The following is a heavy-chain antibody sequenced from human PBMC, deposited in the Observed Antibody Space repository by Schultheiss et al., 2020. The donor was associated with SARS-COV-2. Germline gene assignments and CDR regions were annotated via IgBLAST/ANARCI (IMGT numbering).Heavy chain of an antibody. D-gene: IGHD3-3*01. V-gene: IGHV4-59*08. CDR2: IYYSGST. CDR1: GGSISSYY. J-gene: IGHJ4*02. CDR3: ARGNDFVYFFDS. Sequence: SETLSLTCTVSGGSISSYYWSWIRQPPGMRLEWIGYIYYSGSTNYNPSLKSRVTISVDKSKNQFSLKLSSLTAADTAIYYCARGNDFVYFFDSWGQGTLVTVSS.